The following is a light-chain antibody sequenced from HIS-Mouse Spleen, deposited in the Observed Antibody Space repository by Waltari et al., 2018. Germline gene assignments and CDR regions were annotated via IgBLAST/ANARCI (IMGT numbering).Light chain of an antibody. J-gene: IGKJ2*01. CDR1: QSLVHSDGNTY. V-gene: IGKV2-30*02. Sequence: DVVMTQSPLSLPVTLGQPASISCRSSQSLVHSDGNTYLNWFQQRPGQSPRRLIYKVSNRDSGVPDRFSGSGSGTDFTLKISRVEAEDVGVYYCMQALQTPWTFGQGTKLEI. CDR3: MQALQTPWT. CDR2: KVS.